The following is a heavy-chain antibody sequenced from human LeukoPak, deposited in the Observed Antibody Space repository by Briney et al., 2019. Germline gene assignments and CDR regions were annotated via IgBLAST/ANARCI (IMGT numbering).Heavy chain of an antibody. J-gene: IGHJ5*02. Sequence: TGGSLRLSCAASGFTFSSYSMNWVRQAPGKGLEWVSSISSSSSYIYYADSVKGRFTISRDNAKNSLYLQMNSLRAEDTAVYYCARDGGAAAMFWFDPWGQGTLVTVSS. V-gene: IGHV3-21*01. CDR2: ISSSSSYI. CDR3: ARDGGAAAMFWFDP. CDR1: GFTFSSYS. D-gene: IGHD2-2*01.